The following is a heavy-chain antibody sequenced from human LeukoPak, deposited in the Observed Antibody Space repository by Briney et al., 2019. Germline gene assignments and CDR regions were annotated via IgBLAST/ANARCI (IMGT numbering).Heavy chain of an antibody. V-gene: IGHV3-21*04. Sequence: GGSLRLSCAASGFTFSSYSMNWVRQAPGKGLEWVSSTSSSSSYIYYADSVKGRFTISRDNSKNTLYLQMNSLRAEDTAVYYCAKDLRQYNIAAAGSASAPTPAHV. CDR3: AKDLRQYNIAAAGSASAPTPAHV. D-gene: IGHD6-13*01. CDR2: TSSSSSYI. CDR1: GFTFSSYS. J-gene: IGHJ3*01.